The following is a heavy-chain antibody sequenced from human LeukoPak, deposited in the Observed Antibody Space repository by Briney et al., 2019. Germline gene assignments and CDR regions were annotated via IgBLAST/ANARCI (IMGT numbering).Heavy chain of an antibody. CDR2: IIPILGIA. CDR1: GDTFSSYA. D-gene: IGHD1-7*01. CDR3: ARGRGTGTTLLYYLDQ. J-gene: IGHJ4*02. Sequence: SVKVSCKASGDTFSSYAISWVRQAPGQGLEWMGRIIPILGIANYAQKFQGRVTITADKSTSTAYMELSSLRSEDTAVYYCARGRGTGTTLLYYLDQWGQGTLVTVSS. V-gene: IGHV1-69*04.